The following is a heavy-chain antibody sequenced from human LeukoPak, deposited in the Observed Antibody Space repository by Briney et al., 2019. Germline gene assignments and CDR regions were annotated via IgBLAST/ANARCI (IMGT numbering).Heavy chain of an antibody. CDR1: GGSFSGYY. CDR3: ARGEKKAAAAPVYFDY. D-gene: IGHD6-13*01. V-gene: IGHV4-34*01. Sequence: PSETLSLTCAVCGGSFSGYYWSWIRQPPGKGLEWIGEINHSGSTNYNPSLKSRVTISVDTSKNQFSLKLSSVTAADTAVYYCARGEKKAAAAPVYFDYWGQGTLVTVSS. J-gene: IGHJ4*02. CDR2: INHSGST.